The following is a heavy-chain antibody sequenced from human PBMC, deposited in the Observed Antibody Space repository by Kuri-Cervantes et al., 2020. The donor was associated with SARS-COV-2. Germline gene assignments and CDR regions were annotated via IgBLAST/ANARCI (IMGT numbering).Heavy chain of an antibody. V-gene: IGHV3-30*04. CDR1: GFTFNNYA. J-gene: IGHJ4*02. CDR3: ARVSGDYVIFEYFDY. D-gene: IGHD4-17*01. Sequence: GESLKISCAASGFTFNNYAFHWVRQTPGKGLEWLAFISYEGSIKHYADSMKGRFTISRDNAQNTVYLQMNSLRAEDTAVYYCARVSGDYVIFEYFDYWGQGILVTVSS. CDR2: ISYEGSIK.